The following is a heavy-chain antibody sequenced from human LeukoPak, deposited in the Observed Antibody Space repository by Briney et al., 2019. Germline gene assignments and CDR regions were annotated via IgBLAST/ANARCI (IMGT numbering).Heavy chain of an antibody. D-gene: IGHD5-18*01. V-gene: IGHV4-39*01. Sequence: PSETLSLTCTVSGGSISSSSYYWGWIRQPPGKGLEWIGSIYYSGSTYYNPSLKSRVTISVDTSKNQFSLKLSSVTAADTAVYYCARNVDTAMAFDYWGQGTLVTVSP. CDR2: IYYSGST. CDR3: ARNVDTAMAFDY. CDR1: GGSISSSSYY. J-gene: IGHJ4*02.